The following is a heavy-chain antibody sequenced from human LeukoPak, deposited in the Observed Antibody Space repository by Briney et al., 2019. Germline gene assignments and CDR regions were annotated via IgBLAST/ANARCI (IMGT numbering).Heavy chain of an antibody. Sequence: GTSLRLSCAEPRDTPNSALMCTVRQAPGKGLEWLAVISYDGYTTLHADSVKGRFTISRDDSRGTLYLQMNSRWSEDTAGYYCARDPRRGSPDYFDYWGQGTLVTVST. D-gene: IGHD3-16*01. J-gene: IGHJ4*02. V-gene: IGHV3-30*04. CDR3: ARDPRRGSPDYFDY. CDR1: DTPNSAL. CDR2: ISYDGYTT.